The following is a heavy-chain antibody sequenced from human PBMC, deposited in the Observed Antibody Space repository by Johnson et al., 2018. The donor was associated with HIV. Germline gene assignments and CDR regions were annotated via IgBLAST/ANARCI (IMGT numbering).Heavy chain of an antibody. CDR1: GFTFSSYA. D-gene: IGHD2-8*01. CDR3: ARGNGDGAFDI. J-gene: IGHJ3*02. CDR2: ISYDGSNK. Sequence: QVQLVESGGGLVQPGGSLRLSCAASGFTFSSYAMHWVRQDPGKGLEWVAVISYDGSNKYYADSVKGRFTISRDNSNNTLYLQMKSLGAEGTAVYSCARGNGDGAFDIWGQGTMVTVSS. V-gene: IGHV3-30-3*01.